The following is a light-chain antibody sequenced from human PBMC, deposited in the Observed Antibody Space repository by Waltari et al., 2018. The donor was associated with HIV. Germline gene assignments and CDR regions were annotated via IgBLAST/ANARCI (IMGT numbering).Light chain of an antibody. V-gene: IGKV1-13*02. Sequence: AIQLTQSPSSLSASVGDRVTITCRASQGLRNAVACYQQKPGRPPKLLIYDASTLEGGVPSRFSGSMSGTDFNLTISNLQPEDSATYYCQQFRSYPRTFGQGATLEIK. J-gene: IGKJ2*01. CDR3: QQFRSYPRT. CDR1: QGLRNA. CDR2: DAS.